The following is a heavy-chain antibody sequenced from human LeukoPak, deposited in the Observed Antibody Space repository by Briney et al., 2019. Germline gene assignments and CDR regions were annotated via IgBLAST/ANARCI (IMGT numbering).Heavy chain of an antibody. CDR2: INTYNGDT. CDR1: GYTFTSYG. D-gene: IGHD2-2*01. CDR3: ARDTSCGSSTCYGDY. Sequence: ASVTVSFTASGYTFTSYGISWVRQAPGQGLEWMGWINTYNGDTNYAHNLQGRVTMTTDTSTSTAYMELRSLRSDDTALYYCARDTSCGSSTCYGDYWGQGTLVIVSS. V-gene: IGHV1-18*01. J-gene: IGHJ4*02.